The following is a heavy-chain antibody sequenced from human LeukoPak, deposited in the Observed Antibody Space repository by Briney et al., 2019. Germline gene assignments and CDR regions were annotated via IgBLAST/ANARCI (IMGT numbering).Heavy chain of an antibody. CDR1: GYSIRSGYY. CDR2: IYQSGST. J-gene: IGHJ5*02. CDR3: ARVPGPNWFDP. V-gene: IGHV4-38-2*02. Sequence: SETLSLTCTVSGYSIRSGYYWGWIRQPPGKGLEWIGCIYQSGSTYYNPSLKSRVTISIDTSKNHFSLKLSSVTAADTAVYYCARVPGPNWFDPWGQGTLVTVSS.